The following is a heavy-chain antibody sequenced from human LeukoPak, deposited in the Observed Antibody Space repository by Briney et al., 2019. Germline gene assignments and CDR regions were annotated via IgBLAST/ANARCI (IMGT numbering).Heavy chain of an antibody. D-gene: IGHD3-22*01. CDR3: ARQYSDSNDYYYRPDY. V-gene: IGHV1-18*01. Sequence: ASVKVSCKASGYTFTSYGISWVRQAPGQGLEWMGWISVYNGNTNYAQKLQGRVTMTTDTSTSTAYMELRSLRSDDTAVYYCARQYSDSNDYYYRPDYWGQGTLVTVSS. CDR2: ISVYNGNT. J-gene: IGHJ4*02. CDR1: GYTFTSYG.